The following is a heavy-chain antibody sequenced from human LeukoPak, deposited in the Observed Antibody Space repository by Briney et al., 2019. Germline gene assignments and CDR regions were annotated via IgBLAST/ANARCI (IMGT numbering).Heavy chain of an antibody. Sequence: GGSLRLSCAASGFTFSSYSMNWVRQAPGKGLEWVSYISSSSGTIYYADSVKGRFTISRDNAENSLYLQMSSLRAEDTAVYYCARGGLRGDYWGQGTLVTVSS. CDR3: ARGGLRGDY. CDR1: GFTFSSYS. J-gene: IGHJ4*02. CDR2: ISSSSGTI. D-gene: IGHD4-17*01. V-gene: IGHV3-48*01.